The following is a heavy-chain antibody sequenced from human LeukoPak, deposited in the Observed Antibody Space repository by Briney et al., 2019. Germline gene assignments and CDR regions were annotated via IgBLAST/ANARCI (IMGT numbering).Heavy chain of an antibody. D-gene: IGHD6-19*01. CDR1: GFTFSSYA. J-gene: IGHJ4*02. V-gene: IGHV3-23*01. CDR3: AKDAWYSSGLFDY. Sequence: GGSLRLSCAASGFTFSSYAMSWVRQAPGKGLEWVSAISGSGGSTYYADSVKGRFTISRDNAKNSLYLQMNSLRAEDTALYYCAKDAWYSSGLFDYWGQGTLVTVSS. CDR2: ISGSGGST.